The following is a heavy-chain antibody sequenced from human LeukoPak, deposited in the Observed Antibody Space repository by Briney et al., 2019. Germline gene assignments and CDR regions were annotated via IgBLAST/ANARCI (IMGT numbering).Heavy chain of an antibody. CDR2: IKEDGGER. V-gene: IGHV3-7*01. CDR1: GFTFTTYT. J-gene: IGHJ4*02. Sequence: PGGSLRLSCAASGFTFTTYTMTWVRQAPGKGLEWVANIKEDGGERNYVDSVEGRFAISRDNAKNSVYLQMNSLRVEVTAVYYCAREYWGVDYWGQGTLVTVSS. D-gene: IGHD2-8*02. CDR3: AREYWGVDY.